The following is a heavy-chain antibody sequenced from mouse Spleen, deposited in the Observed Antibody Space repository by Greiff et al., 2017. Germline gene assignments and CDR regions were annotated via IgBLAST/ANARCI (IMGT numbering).Heavy chain of an antibody. D-gene: IGHD2-12*01. CDR3: AREVNHRGCFDV. V-gene: IGHV1-54*01. CDR2: INPGSGGT. J-gene: IGHJ1*01. CDR1: GYAFTNYL. Sequence: VKLMESGAELVRPGTSVKVSCKASGYAFTNYLIEWVKQRPGQGLEWIGVINPGSGGTNYNEKFKGKATLTADKSSSTAYMQLSSLTSDDSAVYFCAREVNHRGCFDVWGAGTTVTVSS.